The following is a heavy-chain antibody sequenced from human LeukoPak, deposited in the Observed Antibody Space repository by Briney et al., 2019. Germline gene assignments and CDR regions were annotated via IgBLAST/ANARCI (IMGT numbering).Heavy chain of an antibody. CDR3: ATVGSYDSSGYYPL. J-gene: IGHJ4*02. Sequence: GASVKVSCKVSGYTFTELSMHWVRQAPGKGLEWMGGFDPEDGETIYAQKFQGRVTMTEDTSTDTAYMELSSLRSEDTAVYYCATVGSYDSSGYYPLWGQGTLVTVSS. D-gene: IGHD3-22*01. V-gene: IGHV1-24*01. CDR1: GYTFTELS. CDR2: FDPEDGET.